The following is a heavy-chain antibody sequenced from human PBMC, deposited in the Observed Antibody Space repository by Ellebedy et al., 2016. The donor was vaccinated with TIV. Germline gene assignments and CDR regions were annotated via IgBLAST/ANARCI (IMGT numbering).Heavy chain of an antibody. V-gene: IGHV3-23*01. Sequence: GGSLRLXXAASGFTFSTYAMSWVRQAPGRGLEWVSSINDGGDRTYYADSVKGRFTISRDNSRNTLYLQMDSLRAEDTGVYYCAKSRNGRATAGDNWGQGTLVTVSS. J-gene: IGHJ4*02. D-gene: IGHD2-21*02. CDR2: INDGGDRT. CDR3: AKSRNGRATAGDN. CDR1: GFTFSTYA.